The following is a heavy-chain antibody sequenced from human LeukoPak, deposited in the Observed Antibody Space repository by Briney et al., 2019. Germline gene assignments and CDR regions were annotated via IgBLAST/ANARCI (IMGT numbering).Heavy chain of an antibody. J-gene: IGHJ3*01. Sequence: GGSLKLSCAASGFVFSVSAIHWVRQTSGKGLDWIGRIRSKTNNYATAYATSVKGRFTISRDDSKNSAYLQMNSLEGEETAVYYCMGESRLISWGRGTRVTVSS. CDR2: IRSKTNNYAT. CDR1: GFVFSVSA. D-gene: IGHD3-16*01. CDR3: MGESRLIS. V-gene: IGHV3-73*01.